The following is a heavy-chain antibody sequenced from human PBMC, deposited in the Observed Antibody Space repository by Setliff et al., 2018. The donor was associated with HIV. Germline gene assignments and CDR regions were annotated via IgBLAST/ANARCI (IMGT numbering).Heavy chain of an antibody. J-gene: IGHJ6*02. V-gene: IGHV3-48*03. CDR1: GFTFSSYE. CDR2: ISSSGSTI. Sequence: GGSLRLSCAASGFTFSSYEMNWVRQAPGKGLEWVSYISSSGSTIYYADSVKGRFTISRDNAKNSLYLQMNSLRAEDTALYHCARDTAMVPYYYYGMDVWGQGTTVTVSS. D-gene: IGHD5-18*01. CDR3: ARDTAMVPYYYYGMDV.